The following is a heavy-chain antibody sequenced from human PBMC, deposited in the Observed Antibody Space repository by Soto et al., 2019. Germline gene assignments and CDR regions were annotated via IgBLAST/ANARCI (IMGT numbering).Heavy chain of an antibody. D-gene: IGHD5-12*01. CDR2: IYWDGDK. V-gene: IGHV2-5*05. CDR3: AQRSRGLQYYFTH. CDR1: GFALSARGMG. Sequence: QITLKESGPTLVKPTQTLTLTCTFSGFALSARGMGVGWIRQPPGKALEWLALIYWDGDKWYGPSLKNRDTITEDTPKNQVVLTMTNMDPVDSATYYCAQRSRGLQYYFTHWGQGVLVTVAS. J-gene: IGHJ4*02.